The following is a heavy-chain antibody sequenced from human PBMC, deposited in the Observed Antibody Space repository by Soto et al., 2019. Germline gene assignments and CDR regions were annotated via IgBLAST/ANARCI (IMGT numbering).Heavy chain of an antibody. Sequence: SVKVSCKASGGTFDNYAVSWARQAPGQGLEWMGGIIPMFETVNYAQRFQGRLTIAADESTSTAYMELTSLTSADTAIYFCARGLRTGNYGMDVWGQGTTVTVSS. V-gene: IGHV1-69*13. D-gene: IGHD2-15*01. J-gene: IGHJ6*02. CDR2: IIPMFETV. CDR3: ARGLRTGNYGMDV. CDR1: GGTFDNYA.